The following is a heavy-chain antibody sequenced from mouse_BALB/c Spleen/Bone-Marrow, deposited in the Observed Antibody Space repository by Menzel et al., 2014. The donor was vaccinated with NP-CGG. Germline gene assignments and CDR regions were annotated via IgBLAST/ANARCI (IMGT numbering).Heavy chain of an antibody. Sequence: EVKLVESGGGLVKPGGSLKLSCAASGFAFSSYDMSWVRQTPEKRLEWVAYISSGGGSTYYPDTVKGRFTISRDNAKNTLYLQMSSLKSEDTAMYYCARTCPYAMDYWGQGTSVTVSS. V-gene: IGHV5-12-1*01. CDR3: ARTCPYAMDY. CDR1: GFAFSSYD. J-gene: IGHJ4*01. CDR2: ISSGGGST.